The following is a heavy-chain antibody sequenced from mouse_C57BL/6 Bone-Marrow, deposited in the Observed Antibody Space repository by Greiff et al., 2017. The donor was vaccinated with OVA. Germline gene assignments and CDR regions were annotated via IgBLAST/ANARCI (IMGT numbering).Heavy chain of an antibody. CDR1: GFSFNTYA. V-gene: IGHV10-1*01. CDR3: VRHDSSAWFAY. J-gene: IGHJ3*01. CDR2: IRSKSNNYAT. Sequence: EVQGVESGGGLVQPKGSLKLSCAASGFSFNTYAMNWVRQAPGKGLEWVARIRSKSNNYATYYADSVKDRFTISRDDSESMLYLQMNNLKTEDTAMYYCVRHDSSAWFAYWGQGTLVTVSA. D-gene: IGHD3-2*02.